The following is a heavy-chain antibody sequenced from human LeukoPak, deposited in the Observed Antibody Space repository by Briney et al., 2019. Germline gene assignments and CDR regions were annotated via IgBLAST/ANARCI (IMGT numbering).Heavy chain of an antibody. CDR3: AKVMGATLTFDY. D-gene: IGHD1-26*01. Sequence: GGSLRLSCAASGFTFSSYAMSWVRQAPGKGLEWVSAISGSGGSTYYADSVKGRFTISRDNSKNTLYQQMNSLRAEDTAVYYCAKVMGATLTFDYWGQGTLVTVSS. CDR2: ISGSGGST. J-gene: IGHJ4*02. CDR1: GFTFSSYA. V-gene: IGHV3-23*01.